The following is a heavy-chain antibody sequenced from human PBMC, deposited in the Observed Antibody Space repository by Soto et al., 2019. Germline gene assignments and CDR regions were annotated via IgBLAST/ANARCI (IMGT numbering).Heavy chain of an antibody. CDR2: IFPLTDIP. V-gene: IGHV1-69*02. CDR1: GGTIGNYP. Sequence: QVQLVQSGTEVKKPGSSVKVSCKASGGTIGNYPINWVRQAPGQGLEWMGSIFPLTDIPDYAQNFQARLTISADKSTSTAYMELSSLTSDDTAMYFCARGPLVVLNYFESWGQGTLVTVSS. CDR3: ARGPLVVLNYFES. J-gene: IGHJ4*02.